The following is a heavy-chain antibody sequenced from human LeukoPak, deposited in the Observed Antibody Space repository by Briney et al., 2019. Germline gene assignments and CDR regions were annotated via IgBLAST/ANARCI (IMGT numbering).Heavy chain of an antibody. CDR2: INPNSGGT. Sequence: ASVKVSCKASGYTFTGYYMHWVRQAPGQGLEWMGRINPNSGGTNYAQKFQGRVTMTRDTSISTAYMELSRLRSDDTAVYYCARGNRYSSVQFDYWGQGTLVTVSS. CDR3: ARGNRYSSVQFDY. V-gene: IGHV1-2*06. CDR1: GYTFTGYY. D-gene: IGHD6-25*01. J-gene: IGHJ4*02.